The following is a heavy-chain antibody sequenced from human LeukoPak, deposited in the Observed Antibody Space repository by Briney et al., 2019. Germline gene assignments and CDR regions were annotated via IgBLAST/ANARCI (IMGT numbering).Heavy chain of an antibody. Sequence: GGSLRLSCAASGFAVNTKFMSWVRQAPGQGLEWLSVIYTDRSTYYADSVKGRFTISRDNAKNSLYLQMDSLRVEDTAVYYCAKRADSSAHSFDYWGQGTLVTVSS. CDR1: GFAVNTKF. J-gene: IGHJ4*02. V-gene: IGHV3-66*01. CDR3: AKRADSSAHSFDY. D-gene: IGHD3-22*01. CDR2: IYTDRST.